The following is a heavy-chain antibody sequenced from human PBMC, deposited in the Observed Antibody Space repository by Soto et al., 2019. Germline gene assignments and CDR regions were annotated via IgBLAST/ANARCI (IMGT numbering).Heavy chain of an antibody. CDR1: GFILSDCA. D-gene: IGHD7-27*01. Sequence: EVQLVESGGGLVQPGGSLRLSCATSGFILSDCAMNWVRQAPGKGLEWVSYISSSSSVIDYADSVKGRFTVSRDSARNSLYLQMNSRRAEDTAVYYCARDLSWGSNWYYYMDVWGKGTTVTVSS. CDR2: ISSSSSVI. CDR3: ARDLSWGSNWYYYMDV. V-gene: IGHV3-48*01. J-gene: IGHJ6*03.